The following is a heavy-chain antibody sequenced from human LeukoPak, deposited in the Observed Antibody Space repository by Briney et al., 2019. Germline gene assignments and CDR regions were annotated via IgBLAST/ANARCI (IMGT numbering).Heavy chain of an antibody. V-gene: IGHV6-1*01. CDR1: GDSVSSNSAA. J-gene: IGHJ4*02. D-gene: IGHD6-13*01. CDR3: AGAKGRSPLFDY. Sequence: SQTLSLTCAISGDSVSSNSAAWNLIRQSPSRGLEWLGRTYYRSKWYNDYAVSVEGRIALNPDTSKNPFSLQLNAVTPEGTAVYYCAGAKGRSPLFDYWGQGTRVTLPS. CDR2: TYYRSKWYN.